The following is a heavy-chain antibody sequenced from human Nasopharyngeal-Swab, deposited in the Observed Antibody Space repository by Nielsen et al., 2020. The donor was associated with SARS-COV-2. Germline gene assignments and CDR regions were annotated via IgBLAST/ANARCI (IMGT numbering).Heavy chain of an antibody. D-gene: IGHD1-1*01. J-gene: IGHJ3*02. CDR3: AKEQVTGPFDDAFDI. Sequence: GESLKISCAASGFTFGSYAMNWVRQTPGKGLEWVSFISGRGGIIHYADSVKGRFTISRDNSRNTLSLHMTTLRAEDSAVYYCAKEQVTGPFDDAFDIWGPGTTVIVSS. V-gene: IGHV3-23*01. CDR2: ISGRGGII. CDR1: GFTFGSYA.